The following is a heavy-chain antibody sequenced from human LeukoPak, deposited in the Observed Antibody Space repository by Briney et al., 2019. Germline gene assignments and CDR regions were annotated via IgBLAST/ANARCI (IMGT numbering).Heavy chain of an antibody. V-gene: IGHV3-30*02. D-gene: IGHD6-19*01. CDR3: AKDKGEWLAYYFDY. CDR2: IRYDGSNK. CDR1: GFTFSSYS. J-gene: IGHJ4*02. Sequence: GGSLRLSCAASGFTFSSYSMNWVRQAPGKGLEWVAFIRYDGSNKYYADSVKGRFTISRDNSKNTLYLQMNSLRAEDTAVYYCAKDKGEWLAYYFDYWGQGTLVTVSS.